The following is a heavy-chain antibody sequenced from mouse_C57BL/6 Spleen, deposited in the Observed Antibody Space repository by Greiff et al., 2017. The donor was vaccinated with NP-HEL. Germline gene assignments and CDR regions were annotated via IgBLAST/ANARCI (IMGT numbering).Heavy chain of an antibody. CDR1: GYTFTSYN. D-gene: IGHD1-1*01. Sequence: QVQLQQSGAELVRPGASVKMSCKASGYTFTSYNMHWVKQTPRQGLEWIGAIYPGNGDTSYNQKFKGKAKLTVDNSSSTAYIQLSSLTSDDSAFYFCATKGLHGSSYGYAMDYWGQGTSVTVSS. CDR2: IYPGNGDT. V-gene: IGHV1-12*01. J-gene: IGHJ4*01. CDR3: ATKGLHGSSYGYAMDY.